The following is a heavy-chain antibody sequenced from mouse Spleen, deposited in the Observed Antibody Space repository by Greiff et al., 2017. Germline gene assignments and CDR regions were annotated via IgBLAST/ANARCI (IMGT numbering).Heavy chain of an antibody. Sequence: VQLKQSGPELMKPGASVKISCKASGYSFTSYYMHWVKQSHGKSLEWIGYIDPFNGGTSYNQKFKGKATLTVDKSSSTAYMHLSSLTSEDSAVYYCARSTTVVADYWGQGTTLTVSS. CDR3: ARSTTVVADY. CDR2: IDPFNGGT. V-gene: IGHV1S135*01. J-gene: IGHJ2*01. D-gene: IGHD1-1*01. CDR1: GYSFTSYY.